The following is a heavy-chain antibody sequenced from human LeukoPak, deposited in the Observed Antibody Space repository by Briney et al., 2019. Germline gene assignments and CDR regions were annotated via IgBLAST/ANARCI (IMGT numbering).Heavy chain of an antibody. V-gene: IGHV4-34*01. J-gene: IGHJ4*02. Sequence: SETLSLTCAVYGGSFSGYYWTWIRQPPGKGLEWIGEINHSGSTDYNPSLKSRVTISVDTSKNQFSLKSTSVTAADTAVYYCARGGGYCGSSSCYYDYWGLGRLVTVSS. CDR2: INHSGST. CDR1: GGSFSGYY. D-gene: IGHD2-2*01. CDR3: ARGGGYCGSSSCYYDY.